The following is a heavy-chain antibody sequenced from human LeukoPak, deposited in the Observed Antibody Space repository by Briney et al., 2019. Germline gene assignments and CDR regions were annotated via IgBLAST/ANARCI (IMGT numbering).Heavy chain of an antibody. CDR1: GYTFTYYY. V-gene: IGHV1-69*05. CDR2: IIPIFGTA. D-gene: IGHD1-26*01. Sequence: AVKVSCKTSGYTFTYYYMHWVRQAPGQGPEWMGGIIPIFGTANYAQKFQGRVTITTDESTSTAYMELSSLRSEDTAVYYCARGDYSGSYPYYYYYMDVWGKGTTVTVSS. J-gene: IGHJ6*03. CDR3: ARGDYSGSYPYYYYYMDV.